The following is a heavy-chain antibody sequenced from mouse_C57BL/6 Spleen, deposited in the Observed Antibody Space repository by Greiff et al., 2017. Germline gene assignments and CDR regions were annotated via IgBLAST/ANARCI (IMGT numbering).Heavy chain of an antibody. V-gene: IGHV1-15*01. CDR1: GYTFTDYE. CDR3: AWACLRSAMAY. CDR2: IDPETGGT. J-gene: IGHJ4*01. D-gene: IGHD1-1*01. Sequence: QVQLQQSGAELVRPGASVTLSCKASGYTFTDYEMHWVKQTPVHGLEWIGAIDPETGGTAYNQKFKGKAILTADKSSSTAYMELRSLTSEDSAVYYWAWACLRSAMAYWGQGTSVTVSS.